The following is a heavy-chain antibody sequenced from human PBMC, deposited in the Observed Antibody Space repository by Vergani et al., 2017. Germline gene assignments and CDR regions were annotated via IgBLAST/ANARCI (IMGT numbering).Heavy chain of an antibody. CDR1: GFTFSSYW. V-gene: IGHV3-7*01. CDR2: INQDGSQK. D-gene: IGHD6-19*01. J-gene: IGHJ4*02. CDR3: ARTGYSSNSKDY. Sequence: EVQLVDSGGGLVQPGGSLRLSCAPSGFTFSSYWMNWVRQVPGKGLEWVANINQDGSQKQYVDSVKGRFTISRDNAKNSLYLQMNSLRAEDTAVYHCARTGYSSNSKDYWGQGTLVTVSS.